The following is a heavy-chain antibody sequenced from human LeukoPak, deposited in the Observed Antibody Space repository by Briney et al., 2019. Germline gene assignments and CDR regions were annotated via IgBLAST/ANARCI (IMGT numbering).Heavy chain of an antibody. Sequence: PSETLSLTCTVSGGSISSGSYYWGWIRQPPGKGLEWIGSIYYSGSTYYNPSLKSRVTISVDTSKNQFSLKLSSVTAADTAVYYCARQEDYGDPRNWFDPWGQGTLVTVSS. CDR2: IYYSGST. V-gene: IGHV4-39*01. CDR3: ARQEDYGDPRNWFDP. D-gene: IGHD4-17*01. CDR1: GGSISSGSYY. J-gene: IGHJ5*02.